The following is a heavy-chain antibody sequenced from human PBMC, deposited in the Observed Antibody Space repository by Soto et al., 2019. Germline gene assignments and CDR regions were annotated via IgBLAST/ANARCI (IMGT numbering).Heavy chain of an antibody. CDR1: GGSVTISNW. V-gene: IGHV4-4*02. D-gene: IGHD1-26*01. J-gene: IGHJ6*03. CDR3: ARGGYYFYMDV. CDR2: IHHSGST. Sequence: QVQLQESGPGLVKPSGTLSLTCAVSGGSVTISNWWSWVLQTPGKGVEWIGQIHHSGSTNYNPSLTSRVTILVDKSKNQFSLEMKSVTAADTAVYYCARGGYYFYMDVWGKGTTVTVSS.